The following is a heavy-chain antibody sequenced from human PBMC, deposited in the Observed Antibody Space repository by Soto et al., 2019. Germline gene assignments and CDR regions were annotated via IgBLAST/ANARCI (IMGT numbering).Heavy chain of an antibody. CDR2: IIPIFGTA. CDR1: GGTFSSYA. CDR3: ATAPGYSYGYYYYYGMDV. Sequence: QVQLVQSGAEVKKPGSSVKVSCKASGGTFSSYANSWVRQAPGQGLEWMGGIIPIFGTANYAQKLQGRVTITADESTSTAYMELSSLRSEDTAVYYCATAPGYSYGYYYYYGMDVWGQGTTVTVSS. V-gene: IGHV1-69*01. D-gene: IGHD5-18*01. J-gene: IGHJ6*02.